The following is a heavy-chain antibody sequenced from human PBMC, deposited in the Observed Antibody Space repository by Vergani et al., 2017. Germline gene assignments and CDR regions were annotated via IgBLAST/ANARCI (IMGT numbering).Heavy chain of an antibody. CDR3: ARRDSSSPALDY. V-gene: IGHV3-13*01. CDR1: GFTFSTYD. J-gene: IGHJ4*02. CDR2: IGTAGDT. Sequence: EVQLVGSGGGLVQPGGSLRLSCAASGFTFSTYDMHWVRQATGKGLEWVSAIGTAGDTYYPGSVKGRFTISRENAKNSLYLQMNGLRAGDTAVYYCARRDSSSPALDYWGLGTLVTVSS. D-gene: IGHD6-6*01.